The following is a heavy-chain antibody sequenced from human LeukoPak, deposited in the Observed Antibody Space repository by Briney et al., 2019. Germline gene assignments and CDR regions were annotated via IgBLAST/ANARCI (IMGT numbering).Heavy chain of an antibody. Sequence: GGPLRLSCAASGFIFSNHWMHWVRQVPGRGLVWVSRINRDGSSTTYADSVKGRFTISRDNAKNTLYLQMNSLRDEDTAVYYCTRDVSQSSSWYGEFDYWGQGTQVTVSS. D-gene: IGHD6-13*01. J-gene: IGHJ4*02. CDR3: TRDVSQSSSWYGEFDY. V-gene: IGHV3-74*03. CDR2: INRDGSST. CDR1: GFIFSNHW.